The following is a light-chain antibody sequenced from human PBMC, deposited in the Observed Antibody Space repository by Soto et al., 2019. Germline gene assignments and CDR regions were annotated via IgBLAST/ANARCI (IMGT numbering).Light chain of an antibody. CDR2: GAS. Sequence: EIVLTQSPGTLSLSPGERATLSCRASQSVRSDYLAWYQQKPGQAPRLHIYGASTRATGIPDRFTGSGSGTDFTLTISRLEPEDVAGYDCQQYGRSTRTFGQGTKVEIK. J-gene: IGKJ1*01. V-gene: IGKV3-20*01. CDR3: QQYGRSTRT. CDR1: QSVRSDY.